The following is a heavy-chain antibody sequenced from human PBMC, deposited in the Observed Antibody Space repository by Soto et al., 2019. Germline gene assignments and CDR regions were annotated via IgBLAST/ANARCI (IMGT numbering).Heavy chain of an antibody. CDR2: ISSSGGAI. Sequence: EVQLVESGGDLVQPGGSLRLSCAASGFILSDYTMTWVRQAPGRGLEFVSHISSSGGAIFYAESVKGRFTVSRDNAKNSLYLQMNSLRDDDTAVYFCARDHGGSTWFVGVYYFFGMDVWGQGTAVTVSS. CDR3: ARDHGGSTWFVGVYYFFGMDV. D-gene: IGHD6-13*01. J-gene: IGHJ6*02. CDR1: GFILSDYT. V-gene: IGHV3-48*02.